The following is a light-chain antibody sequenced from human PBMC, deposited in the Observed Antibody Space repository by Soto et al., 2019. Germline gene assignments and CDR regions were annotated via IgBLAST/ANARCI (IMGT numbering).Light chain of an antibody. CDR3: QQYASSPLT. Sequence: ETGLTQSPATLPLSPGERATLSCVASQSVSNSYLAWYQQKPGLAPRLLIYDASSRATGIPDRFSGSVSGTDFTLTISRLEPEDFAVYFCQQYASSPLTFGGGTKVEIK. J-gene: IGKJ4*01. V-gene: IGKV3D-20*01. CDR1: QSVSNSY. CDR2: DAS.